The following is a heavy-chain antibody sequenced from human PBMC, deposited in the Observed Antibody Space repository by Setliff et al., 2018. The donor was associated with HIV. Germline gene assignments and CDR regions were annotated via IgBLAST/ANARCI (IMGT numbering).Heavy chain of an antibody. J-gene: IGHJ6*03. CDR3: TRLRGYSFGLASYYFYYMDV. CDR2: IRSKPYGGTT. Sequence: GGSLRLSCIASGFTFHNNALTWVRQAPGKGLEWVGVIRSKPYGGTTEYAASVKGRFSISRDDSKSIAYLHMNSLKTEDTAVYYCTRLRGYSFGLASYYFYYMDVWGKGTTVTVSS. D-gene: IGHD5-18*01. V-gene: IGHV3-49*04. CDR1: GFTFHNNA.